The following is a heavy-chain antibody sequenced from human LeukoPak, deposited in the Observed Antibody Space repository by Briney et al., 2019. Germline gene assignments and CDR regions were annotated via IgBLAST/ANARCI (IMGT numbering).Heavy chain of an antibody. V-gene: IGHV3-74*01. CDR1: GFTFSSYW. D-gene: IGHD3-3*01. J-gene: IGHJ5*02. Sequence: GGSLRLSCAASGFTFSSYWMHWVRQAPGKGLVWVSRINSDGSSTSYADSVKGRFTISRDNSKNTLYLQMNSLRAEDTAVYYCAKDSTIFGVVTYTTEPYNWFDPWGQGTLVTVSS. CDR2: INSDGSST. CDR3: AKDSTIFGVVTYTTEPYNWFDP.